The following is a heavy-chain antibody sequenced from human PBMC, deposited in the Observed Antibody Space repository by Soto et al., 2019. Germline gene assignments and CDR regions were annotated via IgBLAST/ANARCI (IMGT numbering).Heavy chain of an antibody. V-gene: IGHV5-10-1*01. D-gene: IGHD6-6*01. CDR1: GYSFTSYW. Sequence: GESLKISCKGSGYSFTSYWISWVRQMPGKGLEWMGRIDPSDSYTNYSPSFQGHVTTSADKSISTAYLQWSSLKASDTAMYYCEAGRPGGYYGMDVWGQGTTVTVSS. J-gene: IGHJ6*02. CDR3: EAGRPGGYYGMDV. CDR2: IDPSDSYT.